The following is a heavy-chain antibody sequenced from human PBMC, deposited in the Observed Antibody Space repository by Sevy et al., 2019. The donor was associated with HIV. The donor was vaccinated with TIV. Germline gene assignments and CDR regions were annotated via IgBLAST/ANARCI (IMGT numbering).Heavy chain of an antibody. J-gene: IGHJ4*02. CDR2: INPNSGGT. CDR1: GYTFTGYY. Sequence: ASVKVSCKASGYTFTGYYMHWVRQAPGQGLEWMGWINPNSGGTNYAQMFQGRVTMTRDTSISTAYMELSRLRSDDTAVYYCARDYIRRLGELSFPIDYWGQGTLVTVSS. V-gene: IGHV1-2*02. CDR3: ARDYIRRLGELSFPIDY. D-gene: IGHD3-16*02.